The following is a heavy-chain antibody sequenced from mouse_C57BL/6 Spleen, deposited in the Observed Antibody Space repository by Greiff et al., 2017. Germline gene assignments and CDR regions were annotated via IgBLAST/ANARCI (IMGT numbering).Heavy chain of an antibody. J-gene: IGHJ2*01. D-gene: IGHD1-1*01. CDR1: GYTFTDYE. Sequence: QVQLQQSGAELVRPGASVTLSCKASGYTFTDYEMHWVKQTPVHGLEWIGAIDPETGGTAYNQKFKGKAILTADKSSSTAYMELRSLTSEDSAVYYCTREGYYYGSSYGYGGQGTTLTVSS. V-gene: IGHV1-15*01. CDR2: IDPETGGT. CDR3: TREGYYYGSSYGY.